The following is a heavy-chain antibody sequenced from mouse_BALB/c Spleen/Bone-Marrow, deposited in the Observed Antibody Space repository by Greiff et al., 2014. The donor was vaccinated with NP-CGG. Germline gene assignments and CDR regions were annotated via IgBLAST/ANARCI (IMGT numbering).Heavy chain of an antibody. Sequence: VQLQQSGAELAKPGASEKMSCKASGYTFTSYWMHWVKQRPGQGLEWIGYINPSTGYTEYSQKFKDKATLTADKSSSTAYMQLSSLTSEDSAVYYCVRSTGAMDYWGQGTSVTVSS. CDR2: INPSTGYT. CDR1: GYTFTSYW. V-gene: IGHV1-7*01. J-gene: IGHJ4*01. D-gene: IGHD3-2*01. CDR3: VRSTGAMDY.